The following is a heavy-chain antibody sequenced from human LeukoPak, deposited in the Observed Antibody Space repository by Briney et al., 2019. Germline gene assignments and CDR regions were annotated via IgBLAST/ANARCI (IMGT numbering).Heavy chain of an antibody. V-gene: IGHV1-8*02. CDR3: ARATPGGLHGYSFDY. D-gene: IGHD5-24*01. CDR2: TNPNSGNT. Sequence: GASVKVSCKXSGYTFKNYDINWVRQATRQGLEWMGRTNPNSGNTGFAQKFQDRVSMTRDTSINTAYMELTSLRSGDTAVYYCARATPGGLHGYSFDYWGQGTVVTVYS. J-gene: IGHJ4*02. CDR1: GYTFKNYD.